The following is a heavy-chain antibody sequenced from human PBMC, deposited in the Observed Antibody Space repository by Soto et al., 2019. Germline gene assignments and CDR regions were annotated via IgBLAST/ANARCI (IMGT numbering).Heavy chain of an antibody. J-gene: IGHJ4*02. CDR2: ISAYNGNT. V-gene: IGHV1-18*01. D-gene: IGHD3-10*01. CDR1: GYTFTSYG. Sequence: QVQLVQSGAEVKKPGASVKVSCKASGYTFTSYGISWVRQAPGQGLEGMGWISAYNGNTNYAQKLQGRVTMTTDTSTSTAYMELRSLRSDDTAVYYCARLYYYGSGSYYNGYFDYWGQGTLVTVSS. CDR3: ARLYYYGSGSYYNGYFDY.